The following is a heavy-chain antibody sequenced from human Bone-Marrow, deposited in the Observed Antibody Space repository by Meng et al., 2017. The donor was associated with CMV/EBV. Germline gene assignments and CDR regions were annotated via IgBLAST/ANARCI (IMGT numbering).Heavy chain of an antibody. CDR3: ARDPATGPRGDHFDY. CDR1: GGSISSYY. V-gene: IGHV4-59*01. Sequence: SETLSLTCNVPGGSISSYYWSWIRQPPGKGLEWIGFMNSGGSANYNDSLRSRVTISVDMSRNQFSLRLSSVTAADTAVYYCARDPATGPRGDHFDYWGQGIRVTVSS. J-gene: IGHJ4*02. CDR2: MNSGGSA. D-gene: IGHD3-16*01.